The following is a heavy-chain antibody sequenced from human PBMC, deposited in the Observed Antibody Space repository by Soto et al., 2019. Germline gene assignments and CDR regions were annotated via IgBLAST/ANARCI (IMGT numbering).Heavy chain of an antibody. D-gene: IGHD6-13*01. CDR3: AHSEDDTGSSWRYVGY. CDR1: GFSLSTSGVG. CDR2: IYWDDDK. J-gene: IGHJ4*02. Sequence: QITLKESGPTLVKPTQTLTLTCTFSGFSLSTSGVGVGWIRQPPVKALEWLALIYWDDDKRYSPSLKSRLTITKDTSKNQVVLTMTNMDPVDTATYYCAHSEDDTGSSWRYVGYWGQGTLVTVSS. V-gene: IGHV2-5*02.